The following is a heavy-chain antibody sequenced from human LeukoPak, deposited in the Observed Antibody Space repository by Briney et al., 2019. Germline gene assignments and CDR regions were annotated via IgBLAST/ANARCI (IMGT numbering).Heavy chain of an antibody. Sequence: SSETLSLTCAVSGYSISSGYYWGWIRQPPGKGLEWIGSIYHSGSTYYNPSLKRRVTISVDTSKNQFSLKLSSVTAADTAVYYCSRKRWFGELFLFDYWGQGTLVTVSS. CDR2: IYHSGST. CDR1: GYSISSGYY. J-gene: IGHJ4*02. CDR3: SRKRWFGELFLFDY. D-gene: IGHD3-10*01. V-gene: IGHV4-38-2*01.